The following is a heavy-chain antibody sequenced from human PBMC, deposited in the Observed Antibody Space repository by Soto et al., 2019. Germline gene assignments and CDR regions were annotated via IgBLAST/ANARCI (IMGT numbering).Heavy chain of an antibody. V-gene: IGHV4-4*02. CDR1: SGSISSSNW. Sequence: QVQLQESGPGLVKPSGTLSLTCAVSSGSISSSNWWSWVRQPPGKGLEWIGEIYHSGSTNYNPSLKSRVTISVDKSNNQVSVQLSAVTAADKAVYYCARAPEGGYDGCYFDYWGQGTLVTFSS. J-gene: IGHJ4*02. CDR2: IYHSGST. D-gene: IGHD5-12*01. CDR3: ARAPEGGYDGCYFDY.